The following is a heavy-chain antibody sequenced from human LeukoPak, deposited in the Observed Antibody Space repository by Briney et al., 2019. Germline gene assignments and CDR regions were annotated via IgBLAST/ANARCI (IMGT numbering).Heavy chain of an antibody. V-gene: IGHV3-74*01. CDR1: GFTFSNYW. D-gene: IGHD5-24*01. CDR2: INMDGSIT. Sequence: GGSLRLSCAASGFTFSNYWMHWVRQAPGKGLVWVSRINMDGSITSYADSVKGRFIISRDNAKSTLYLQMNSLRAESTAVYYCAREYGYNTAHFDYWGQETLVTVSS. CDR3: AREYGYNTAHFDY. J-gene: IGHJ4*02.